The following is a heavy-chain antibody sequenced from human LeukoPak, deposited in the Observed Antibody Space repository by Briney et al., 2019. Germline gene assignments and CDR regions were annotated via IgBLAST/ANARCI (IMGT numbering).Heavy chain of an antibody. Sequence: GASGKFSSKASGGAFPSYTISWVRPAPGQGLGWMGRIIPILGLANYAQKFQGRVTITADKSTSTDYMELSSLRSEDTAVYYCARAIAAAAVSYYGMDVWGQGTTVTVSS. D-gene: IGHD6-13*01. CDR2: IIPILGLA. CDR1: GGAFPSYT. V-gene: IGHV1-69*02. J-gene: IGHJ6*02. CDR3: ARAIAAAAVSYYGMDV.